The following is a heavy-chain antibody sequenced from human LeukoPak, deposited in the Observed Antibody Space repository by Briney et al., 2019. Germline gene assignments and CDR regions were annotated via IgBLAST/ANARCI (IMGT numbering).Heavy chain of an antibody. V-gene: IGHV4-30-2*01. CDR2: IYHSGRT. D-gene: IGHD3-10*01. CDR1: GGSISSGGYS. J-gene: IGHJ5*02. CDR3: ARVINPYYYGSGSYRRSSWFDP. Sequence: SQSLSLTCAVSGGSISSGGYSWSWIRQPPGEGLEWIGYIYHSGRTYYNPSLKSRVTISVDRSKNQFSLKLSSVTAADTAVYYCARVINPYYYGSGSYRRSSWFDPWGQGTLVTVSS.